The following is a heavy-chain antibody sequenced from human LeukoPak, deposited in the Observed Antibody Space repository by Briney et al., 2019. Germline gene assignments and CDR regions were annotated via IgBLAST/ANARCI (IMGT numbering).Heavy chain of an antibody. CDR3: ARDKPATSCYDY. CDR2: IYYSGST. Sequence: SETLSLTCTVSGGSISSYYWSWIRQPPGKGLEWIGYIYYSGSTNYNPSLKSRVTISVDTSKNQFSLKLSSVTAADTAVYYCARDKPATSCYDYWGQGTLVTVSS. CDR1: GGSISSYY. D-gene: IGHD2-2*01. V-gene: IGHV4-59*01. J-gene: IGHJ4*02.